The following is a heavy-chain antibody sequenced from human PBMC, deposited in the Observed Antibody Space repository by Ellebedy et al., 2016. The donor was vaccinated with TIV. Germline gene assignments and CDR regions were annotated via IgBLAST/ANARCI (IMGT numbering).Heavy chain of an antibody. V-gene: IGHV1-58*01. CDR2: IVVGSGNT. CDR1: GFTCTKSA. CDR3: AADSVVGPSASWYFDL. J-gene: IGHJ2*01. Sequence: AASVKVSCKASGFTCTKSAVQWVRQARGQRLEWIGWIVVGSGNTHYAQKFQERVTITRDMSTSTAYMELSSLRSEDTAVYYCAADSVVGPSASWYFDLWGRGTLVTVSS. D-gene: IGHD2-15*01.